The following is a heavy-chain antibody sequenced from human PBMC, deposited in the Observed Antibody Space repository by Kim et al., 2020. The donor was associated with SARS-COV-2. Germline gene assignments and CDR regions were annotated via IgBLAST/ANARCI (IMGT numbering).Heavy chain of an antibody. D-gene: IGHD1-26*01. Sequence: GGSLRLSCAASGFTFSNAWMSWVRQAPGKGLEWVGRIKSKTDGGTTDYAAPVKGRFTISRDDSKNNLYLQMNSLKTEDTAVYYCTTDPPPHIGGANSDWFDAWGQGTMVTVSS. CDR2: IKSKTDGGTT. J-gene: IGHJ5*02. V-gene: IGHV3-15*01. CDR3: TTDPPPHIGGANSDWFDA. CDR1: GFTFSNAW.